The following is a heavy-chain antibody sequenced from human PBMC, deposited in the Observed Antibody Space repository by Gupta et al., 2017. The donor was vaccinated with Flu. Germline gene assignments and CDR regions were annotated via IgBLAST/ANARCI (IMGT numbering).Heavy chain of an antibody. Sequence: EGQLVESGVGLAKMGVSLRLSCAASGFASKIAWLCWVSQIPGQGLGWDGRIRGYCDGGTTDYAAPVEDRYSISRDESRLYLQMSSLKVEDTAVDYYVTDNALYCSAPYFVNWGQGTLVTVSS. V-gene: IGHV3-15*01. CDR2: IRGYCDGGTT. J-gene: IGHJ4*02. CDR3: VTDNALYCSAPYFVN. CDR1: GFASKIAW. D-gene: IGHD2-8*02.